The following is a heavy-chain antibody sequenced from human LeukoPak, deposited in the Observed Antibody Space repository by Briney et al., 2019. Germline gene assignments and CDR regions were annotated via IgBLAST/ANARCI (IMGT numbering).Heavy chain of an antibody. CDR2: IYYSGST. CDR3: ARGNDYTLDAFDI. D-gene: IGHD4-11*01. CDR1: GGSVSSGSYY. Sequence: SETLSLTCTVSGGSVSSGSYYWSWIRQPPGKGLEWIGYIYYSGSTNYNPSLKSRVTISVDTSKNQFSLKLSSVTAADTAVHSCARGNDYTLDAFDIWGRGTMVTVSS. V-gene: IGHV4-61*01. J-gene: IGHJ3*02.